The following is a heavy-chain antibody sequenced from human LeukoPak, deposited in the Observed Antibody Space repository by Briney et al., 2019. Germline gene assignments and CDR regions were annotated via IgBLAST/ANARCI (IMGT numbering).Heavy chain of an antibody. D-gene: IGHD3-22*01. CDR3: ARSPSSGYHYFDY. Sequence: PSETLSLTCTVSGYSISSGYYWGWIRQPPGKGLEWIGSIYHSGSTYYNPSLKSRVTISVDRSKNQFSLKLSSVTAADTAVYYCARSPSSGYHYFDYWGQGTLVTVSS. CDR1: GYSISSGYY. CDR2: IYHSGST. V-gene: IGHV4-38-2*02. J-gene: IGHJ4*02.